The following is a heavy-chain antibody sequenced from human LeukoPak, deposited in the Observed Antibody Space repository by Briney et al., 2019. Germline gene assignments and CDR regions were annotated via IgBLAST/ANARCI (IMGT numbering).Heavy chain of an antibody. Sequence: SETLSLTCTVSGGSVSTDYWSWIRQPPGKGLEWIGYISYSGSTNYNPSLKSRVTMSVDTSKKQFSLKLSSVTAADTAVYYCARYHDGGYSLDYWGQGTLVTVSS. CDR1: GGSVSTDY. CDR3: ARYHDGGYSLDY. CDR2: ISYSGST. V-gene: IGHV4-59*08. D-gene: IGHD5-12*01. J-gene: IGHJ4*02.